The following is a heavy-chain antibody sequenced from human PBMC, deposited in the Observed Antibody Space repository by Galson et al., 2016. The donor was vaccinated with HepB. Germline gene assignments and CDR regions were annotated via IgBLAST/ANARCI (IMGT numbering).Heavy chain of an antibody. D-gene: IGHD3-10*01. Sequence: SVKVSCKASGYTFSGYYLHWVRQAPGQGLEWMGRINPNSGAANFAQKFQSRVTMTRDTSITTVDIELSSLTSDDTAVYSCARGRDYMGRRGFDYWGQGTLVTVSS. CDR1: GYTFSGYY. CDR2: INPNSGAA. J-gene: IGHJ4*02. V-gene: IGHV1-2*06. CDR3: ARGRDYMGRRGFDY.